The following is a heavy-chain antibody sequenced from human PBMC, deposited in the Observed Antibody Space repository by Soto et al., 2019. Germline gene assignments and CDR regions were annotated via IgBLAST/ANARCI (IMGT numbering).Heavy chain of an antibody. Sequence: GACLKISCKGSGYSFTRYWIGCVHQLPGKGLGWMGIIYPGDSATRYSPSFPRQFTISADKSISTAYLQWSSLKASDTAMYYCARWEYCISTSCGYYGMDVWGQGTTVTVSS. J-gene: IGHJ6*02. CDR1: GYSFTRYW. CDR3: ARWEYCISTSCGYYGMDV. V-gene: IGHV5-51*07. CDR2: IYPGDSAT. D-gene: IGHD2-2*01.